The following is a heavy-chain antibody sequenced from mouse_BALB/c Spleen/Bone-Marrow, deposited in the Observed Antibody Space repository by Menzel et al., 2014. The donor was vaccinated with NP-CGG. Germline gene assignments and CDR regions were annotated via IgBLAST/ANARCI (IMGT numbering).Heavy chain of an antibody. CDR3: ARQRGYAYAMDY. CDR1: GFAFSGYD. CDR2: ISSGGSNT. J-gene: IGHJ4*01. D-gene: IGHD2-2*01. Sequence: EVKLVESGGGLVKPGGSLKFSCAASGFAFSGYDMSWVRQTPEKRLEWVAYISSGGSNTYYPDTVKGRFTISRDNAKNTLYLQMNSLTSEDTAMYYCARQRGYAYAMDYWGQGISVTVSS. V-gene: IGHV5-12-1*01.